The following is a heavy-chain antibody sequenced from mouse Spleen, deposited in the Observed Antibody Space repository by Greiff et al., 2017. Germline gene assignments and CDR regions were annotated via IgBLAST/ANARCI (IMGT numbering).Heavy chain of an antibody. Sequence: VQLQQSGPELAKPGASVKISCKASGYSFTSYYIHWVKQRPGQGLEWIGWIFPGSGNTKYNEKFKGKATLTADTSSSTAYMQLSSLTSEDSAVYFCARGNYGNFAMDYWGQGTSVTVSS. CDR3: ARGNYGNFAMDY. CDR1: GYSFTSYY. D-gene: IGHD1-1*02. V-gene: IGHV1-66*01. J-gene: IGHJ4*01. CDR2: IFPGSGNT.